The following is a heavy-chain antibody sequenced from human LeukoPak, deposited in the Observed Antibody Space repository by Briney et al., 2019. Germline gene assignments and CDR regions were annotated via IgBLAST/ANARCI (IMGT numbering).Heavy chain of an antibody. D-gene: IGHD5-12*01. J-gene: IGHJ4*02. CDR1: GFTFSTYE. CDR2: ISSGGRNI. CDR3: ARKESGNDSFDY. Sequence: GGSLRLSCAASGFTFSTYEMNWVRQAPGKGLEWVSYISSGGRNIYYADSVKGRFTLSRDNAKNSLYLQMNSLRAEDTAVYYCARKESGNDSFDYWGQGTLVTVTS. V-gene: IGHV3-48*03.